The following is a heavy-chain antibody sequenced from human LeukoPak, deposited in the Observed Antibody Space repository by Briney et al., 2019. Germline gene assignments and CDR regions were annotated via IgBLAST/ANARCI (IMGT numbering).Heavy chain of an antibody. CDR2: IYPGDSDT. J-gene: IGHJ3*02. Sequence: GESLKTSCKGSGYSFTSYWIGWVRQMPGKGLEWMGIIYPGDSDTRYSPSFQGQVTISADKSISTAYLQWSSLKASDTAMYYCARSPSDYGGNSGIRAFDIWGQGTMVTVSS. CDR3: ARSPSDYGGNSGIRAFDI. CDR1: GYSFTSYW. V-gene: IGHV5-51*01. D-gene: IGHD4-23*01.